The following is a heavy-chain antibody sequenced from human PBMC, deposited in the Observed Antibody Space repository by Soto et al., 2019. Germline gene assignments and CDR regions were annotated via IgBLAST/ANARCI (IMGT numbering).Heavy chain of an antibody. CDR1: GFTFSSYW. CDR2: INSDGSST. D-gene: IGHD1-7*01. Sequence: GGSLRLSCAASGFTFSSYWMHWVRQAPGKGLVWVSRINSDGSSTSYADSVKGRFTISRDNAKNTLYLQMNSLRAEDTAVYYCARGFQMRATTIDYWGQGTLVTVSS. CDR3: ARGFQMRATTIDY. V-gene: IGHV3-74*01. J-gene: IGHJ4*02.